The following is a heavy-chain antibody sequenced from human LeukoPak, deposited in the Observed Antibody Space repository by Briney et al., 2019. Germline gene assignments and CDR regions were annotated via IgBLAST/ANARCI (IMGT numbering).Heavy chain of an antibody. CDR3: ARFPYCSGGSCYPTDY. CDR1: GFTFSSYA. Sequence: GRSLRLSCAASGFTFSSYAMNWVRQAPGKGLEWVSSISSSSSYIYYADSVKGRFTISRDNAKNSLYLQMNSLRAEDTAVYYCARFPYCSGGSCYPTDYWGQGTLVTVSS. CDR2: ISSSSSYI. D-gene: IGHD2-15*01. J-gene: IGHJ4*02. V-gene: IGHV3-21*01.